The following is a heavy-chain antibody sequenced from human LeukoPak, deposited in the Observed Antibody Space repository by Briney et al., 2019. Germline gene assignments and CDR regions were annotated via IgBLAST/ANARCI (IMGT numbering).Heavy chain of an antibody. CDR1: GGSFSGYY. CDR2: IYTSGST. Sequence: PSETLSLTCAVYGGSFSGYYWSWIRQPAGKGLEWIGRIYTSGSTNYNPSLKSRVTMSVDTSKNQFSLKLSSVTAADTAVYYCARDFYYYGSGSYYFDYWGQGTLVTVSS. CDR3: ARDFYYYGSGSYYFDY. J-gene: IGHJ4*02. D-gene: IGHD3-10*01. V-gene: IGHV4-59*10.